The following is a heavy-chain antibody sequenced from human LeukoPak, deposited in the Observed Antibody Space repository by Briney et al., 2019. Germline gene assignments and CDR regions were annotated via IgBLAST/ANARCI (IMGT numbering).Heavy chain of an antibody. D-gene: IGHD1-1*01. Sequence: SETLSLTCTVSGGSISSYYWSWIRQPPGEGLEWIGYISNSGSTNYNPSLKSRVTISVDTSKNQLSLRLSYVTAADTAVYHCVRLQPNTGEWASDIWGQGTMVSVSS. CDR1: GGSISSYY. CDR2: ISNSGST. CDR3: VRLQPNTGEWASDI. V-gene: IGHV4-59*01. J-gene: IGHJ3*02.